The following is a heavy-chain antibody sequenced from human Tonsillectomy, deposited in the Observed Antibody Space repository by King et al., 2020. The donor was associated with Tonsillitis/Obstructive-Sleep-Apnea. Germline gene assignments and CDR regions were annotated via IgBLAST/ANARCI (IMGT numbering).Heavy chain of an antibody. CDR3: ARCSSTNCSLKHAFDI. V-gene: IGHV3-30*03. Sequence: QLVQSGGGVVQPGRSLRLSCAASGFTFSNYGMHWVRQAPGKGLEWVAVISYDASNKYYADSVKGRFTISRDNSKNTLYLQMNSLRAEDTAVYYCARCSSTNCSLKHAFDIWGQGTMVTVSS. CDR2: ISYDASNK. J-gene: IGHJ3*02. CDR1: GFTFSNYG. D-gene: IGHD2-2*01.